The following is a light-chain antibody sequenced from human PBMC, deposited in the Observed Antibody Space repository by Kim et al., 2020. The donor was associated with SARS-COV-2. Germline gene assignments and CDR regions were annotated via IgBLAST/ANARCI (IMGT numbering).Light chain of an antibody. V-gene: IGKV1-33*01. CDR2: EAA. J-gene: IGKJ2*01. CDR3: QHNDNIPSET. Sequence: GAVGDRVTIACQESQDISNYLHWDQQKPGKAPKLLIYEAASVQTGVPSRFIGSGSGTDFNCTISSLKPEDIATYYCQHNDNIPSETLGQGTKLEI. CDR1: QDISNY.